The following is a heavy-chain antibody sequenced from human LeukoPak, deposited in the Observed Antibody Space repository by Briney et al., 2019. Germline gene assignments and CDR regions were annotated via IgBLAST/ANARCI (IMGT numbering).Heavy chain of an antibody. J-gene: IGHJ4*02. V-gene: IGHV3-11*04. D-gene: IGHD2-21*01. CDR3: ARERVWAYCGGDCYPPFS. CDR1: GFTFSDYY. Sequence: GGSLRLSCAASGFTFSDYYMSWIRQTPGEGLEWVSYNSSSGNIIYYADSVKDRFTISRDNAKNSLYLQMNSLRAEDTAVYYCARERVWAYCGGDCYPPFSWGQGTLVTVSS. CDR2: NSSSGNII.